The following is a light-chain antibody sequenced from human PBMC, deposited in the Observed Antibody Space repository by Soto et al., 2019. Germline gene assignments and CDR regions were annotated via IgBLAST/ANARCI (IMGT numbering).Light chain of an antibody. CDR2: SNN. V-gene: IGLV1-44*01. J-gene: IGLJ2*01. CDR3: AAWDDSLNGVV. CDR1: SSNIGSNT. Sequence: QSVLTQPPSASGTPGQRVTISCSGSSSNIGSNTVNWYQQLPGTGPKLLIYSNNQRPSGVPDRFSGSKSGTSASLAISGLQSEDEADYYCAAWDDSLNGVVFGGGTKVTVL.